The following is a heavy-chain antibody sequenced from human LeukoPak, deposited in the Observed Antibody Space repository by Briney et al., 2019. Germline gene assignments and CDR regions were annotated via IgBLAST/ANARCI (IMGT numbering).Heavy chain of an antibody. D-gene: IGHD1-14*01. J-gene: IGHJ4*02. V-gene: IGHV4-30-4*01. Sequence: SETLSLTCTVSGGSISSYYWSWIRQPPGKGLEWIGYIYYSGSTYYNPSLKSRVTISVDTSKNQFSLKLSSVTAADTAVYYCARDGKTAIDYWGQGTLVTVSS. CDR2: IYYSGST. CDR3: ARDGKTAIDY. CDR1: GGSISSYY.